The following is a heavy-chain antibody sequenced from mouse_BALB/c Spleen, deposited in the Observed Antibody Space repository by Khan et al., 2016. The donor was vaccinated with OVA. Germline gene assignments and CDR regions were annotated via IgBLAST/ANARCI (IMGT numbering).Heavy chain of an antibody. Sequence: LEESGAELAKPGASVKMSCKASGYTFTSYWMHWIKQRPGQGLEWIGYINPTSGYTDYNQKFKDKATLTADKSSSTAYMQLSSLTSDDSAVYYCERDRIDYWGQGTALTVSS. J-gene: IGHJ2*01. V-gene: IGHV1-7*01. CDR1: GYTFTSYW. CDR2: INPTSGYT. CDR3: ERDRIDY.